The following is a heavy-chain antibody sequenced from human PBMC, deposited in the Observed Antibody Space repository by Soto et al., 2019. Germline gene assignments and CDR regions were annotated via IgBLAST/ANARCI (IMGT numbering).Heavy chain of an antibody. V-gene: IGHV4-59*01. CDR1: GGSFSGYY. D-gene: IGHD3-3*01. J-gene: IGHJ5*02. Sequence: PSETLSLTCAVYGGSFSGYYWGWVRQPPGKGLEWVGYIYYSGSTNYNPSLKSRVTISVDTSKNQFSLKLSSVTAADTAVYYCAREEAQERFWSGYFLAAGWFDPWGQGTLVTVSS. CDR3: AREEAQERFWSGYFLAAGWFDP. CDR2: IYYSGST.